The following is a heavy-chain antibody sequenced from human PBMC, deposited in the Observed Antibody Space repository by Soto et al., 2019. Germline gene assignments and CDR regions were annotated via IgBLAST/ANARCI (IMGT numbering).Heavy chain of an antibody. Sequence: GGSLRLSCAASGFTFSSYAMHWVRQAPGKGLEWVEVISYDGSNKYYADSVKGRFTISRDNSKNTLYLKMNSLRAEDTAVYYCARAPDSSGYGNFDYWGQGT. V-gene: IGHV3-30-3*01. CDR2: ISYDGSNK. CDR1: GFTFSSYA. J-gene: IGHJ4*02. CDR3: ARAPDSSGYGNFDY. D-gene: IGHD3-22*01.